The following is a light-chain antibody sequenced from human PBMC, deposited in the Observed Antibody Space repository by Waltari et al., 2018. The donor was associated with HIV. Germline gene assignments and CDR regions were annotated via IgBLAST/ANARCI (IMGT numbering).Light chain of an antibody. CDR1: QGVSVW. Sequence: DIQMTQSPSSVSASVGDRVTITCRASQGVSVWLDWYQRRPGKAPKLLIHKTSRLYSGVPCRFSGSGSGSEFTLTINNLQPEDLATYYCLQAHSFPLTFGPGTTVEI. CDR2: KTS. V-gene: IGKV1-12*01. J-gene: IGKJ3*01. CDR3: LQAHSFPLT.